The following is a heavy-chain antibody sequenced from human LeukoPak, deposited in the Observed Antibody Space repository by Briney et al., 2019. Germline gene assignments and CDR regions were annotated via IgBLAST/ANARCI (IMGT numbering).Heavy chain of an antibody. CDR2: ISGSGGST. CDR3: AKAYSDILTGYFPPGY. Sequence: GGSLRLSCAASGVTFSSCAMSWGRHAPGEGLEWVSAISGSGGSTYYADSVKGRFTISRDNSNNTLYLQMNSLRAEDTAVYYCAKAYSDILTGYFPPGYWGQGTLVTVSS. J-gene: IGHJ4*02. V-gene: IGHV3-23*01. D-gene: IGHD3-9*01. CDR1: GVTFSSCA.